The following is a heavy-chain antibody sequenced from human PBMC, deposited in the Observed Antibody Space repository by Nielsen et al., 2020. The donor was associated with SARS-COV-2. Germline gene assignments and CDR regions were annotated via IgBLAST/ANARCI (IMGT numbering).Heavy chain of an antibody. J-gene: IGHJ3*02. CDR3: ARGSRHDAFDI. Sequence: SETLSLTCTVSGGSISSGGYYWSWIRQHPGKGLEWIGYIYYSGSTYYNPSLKSRVTISVDTSKNQFSLKLRSVTAADTAVYYCARGSRHDAFDIWGQGTMVTVSS. CDR2: IYYSGST. V-gene: IGHV4-31*03. CDR1: GGSISSGGYY.